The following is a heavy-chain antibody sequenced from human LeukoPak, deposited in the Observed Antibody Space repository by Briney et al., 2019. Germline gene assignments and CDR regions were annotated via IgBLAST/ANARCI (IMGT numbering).Heavy chain of an antibody. CDR2: ISGDGGRT. V-gene: IGHV3-43*02. D-gene: IGHD6-13*01. Sequence: GGSLRLSCAASGFTFDDYYMLWVRQAPGKGLEWVSHISGDGGRTYYADSAKGRFTISRDNSKNSLYLQMNRLRAEDTAVYYCANGLTRIAAAVVDPWGQGTLVPVS. CDR1: GFTFDDYY. J-gene: IGHJ5*02. CDR3: ANGLTRIAAAVVDP.